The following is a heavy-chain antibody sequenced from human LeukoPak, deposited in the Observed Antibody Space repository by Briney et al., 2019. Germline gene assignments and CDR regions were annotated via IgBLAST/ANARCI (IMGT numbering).Heavy chain of an antibody. CDR1: GFIFDDYG. Sequence: PGGSLRLSCAASGFIFDDYGMSWVRQAPGKGLERVSDINWNGGSINYADSVKGRFTISRDNAKNSLYLQMNSLRTEDTSLYYCANSILGSSWYSGDYWGQGTLVTVSS. CDR2: INWNGGSI. CDR3: ANSILGSSWYSGDY. V-gene: IGHV3-20*04. J-gene: IGHJ4*02. D-gene: IGHD6-13*01.